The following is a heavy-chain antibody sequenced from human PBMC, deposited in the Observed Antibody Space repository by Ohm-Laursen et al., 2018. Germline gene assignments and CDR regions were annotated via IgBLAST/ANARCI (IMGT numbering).Heavy chain of an antibody. CDR1: GFTFSNAW. CDR3: ARGYLDSSIGN. D-gene: IGHD3-3*02. Sequence: SLRLSCAASGFTFSNAWMSWVRQVPGKGLEWVSIIYSGGSTSYADSVKGRFTISRDNFKNTLYLQLNSLRAEDTAVYYCARGYLDSSIGNWGQGTLVTVSS. V-gene: IGHV3-53*01. CDR2: IYSGGST. J-gene: IGHJ4*02.